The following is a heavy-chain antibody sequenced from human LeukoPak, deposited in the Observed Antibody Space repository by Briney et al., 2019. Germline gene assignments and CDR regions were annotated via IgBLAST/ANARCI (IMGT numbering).Heavy chain of an antibody. CDR3: ARRRFCSGGSCYSDEYYFDY. V-gene: IGHV4-59*08. CDR2: IYYSGST. Sequence: SETLSLTCTVSGDSISSYYWSWIRQPPGKGLEWIGYIYYSGSTKYNPSLKNRVTISVDTSKNQFSLKLSSVTGADTAVYYCARRRFCSGGSCYSDEYYFDYWAREPWSPSPQ. D-gene: IGHD2-15*01. J-gene: IGHJ4*02. CDR1: GDSISSYY.